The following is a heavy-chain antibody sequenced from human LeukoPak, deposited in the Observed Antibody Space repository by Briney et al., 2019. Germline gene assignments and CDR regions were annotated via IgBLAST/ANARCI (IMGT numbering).Heavy chain of an antibody. J-gene: IGHJ3*02. CDR3: ARDGGAYSSSSRDI. D-gene: IGHD6-6*01. CDR2: IRTDGSNK. CDR1: GFAFRRFG. Sequence: GGSLRLSCVASGFAFRRFGMHWVRQAPGKGLDWVTFIRTDGSNKYYADSVKGRFTISRDNAKNSLYLQMNSLRAEDTAVYYCARDGGAYSSSSRDIWGQGTMVTVSS. V-gene: IGHV3-30*02.